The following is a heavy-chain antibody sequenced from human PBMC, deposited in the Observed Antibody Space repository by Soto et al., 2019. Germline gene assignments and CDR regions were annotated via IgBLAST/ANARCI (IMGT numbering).Heavy chain of an antibody. V-gene: IGHV4-31*03. CDR3: ARGTGLSYTYGIDD. CDR2: INYSGST. D-gene: IGHD5-18*01. Sequence: PSETLSLTCTVSGASVDGAGYFWTWIRQRPGKGLEWIGHINYSGSTDHTPSLRSRLMVSIDTSKNQFSLKLNSVTAADTAICYCARGTGLSYTYGIDDWGQGTLVTVSS. J-gene: IGHJ1*01. CDR1: GASVDGAGYF.